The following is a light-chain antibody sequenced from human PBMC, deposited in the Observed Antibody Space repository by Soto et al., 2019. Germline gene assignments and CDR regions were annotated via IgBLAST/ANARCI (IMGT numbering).Light chain of an antibody. V-gene: IGLV2-14*01. CDR2: DVS. J-gene: IGLJ1*01. CDR3: SSYTSSSLYV. CDR1: SSDVGGYNY. Sequence: QAVLTQPASGAGSPGQSITIAGTGTSSDVGGYNYVSWYQQPPGKAPKLMIYDVSDRHSGVSNRFSGSKSGNTASLTISGLQAEDEADYYCSSYTSSSLYVFGTGTKVTVL.